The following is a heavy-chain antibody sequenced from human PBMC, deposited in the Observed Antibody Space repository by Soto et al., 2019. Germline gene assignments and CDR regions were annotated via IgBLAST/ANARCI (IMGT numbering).Heavy chain of an antibody. V-gene: IGHV4-59*01. D-gene: IGHD2-21*01. J-gene: IGHJ6*03. CDR1: GGSINTYY. CDR2: ISYSGST. Sequence: QVQLQESGPGLVKPSETLSLTCTVSGGSINTYYWSWIRQPPGKGLEWIGYISYSGSTNYNPSLKSRVTISVDTSKNQFSLKLRSVTAADTAVYYCARSRGIGIYYYYMDVWGKGTTVTVSS. CDR3: ARSRGIGIYYYYMDV.